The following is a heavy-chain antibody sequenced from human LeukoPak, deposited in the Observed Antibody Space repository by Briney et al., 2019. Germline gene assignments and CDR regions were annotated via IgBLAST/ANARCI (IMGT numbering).Heavy chain of an antibody. D-gene: IGHD3-16*01. V-gene: IGHV1-2*02. Sequence: GASVKVSCKASGYSFVVYYVHWWRPAPGQGLEWMGWINPNSGGTNYAQKFQGRVTMTRDTSISTAYMELSRLRSDDTAVYYCASATRGGYYMDVWGKGTTVTVSS. CDR2: INPNSGGT. J-gene: IGHJ6*03. CDR3: ASATRGGYYMDV. CDR1: GYSFVVYY.